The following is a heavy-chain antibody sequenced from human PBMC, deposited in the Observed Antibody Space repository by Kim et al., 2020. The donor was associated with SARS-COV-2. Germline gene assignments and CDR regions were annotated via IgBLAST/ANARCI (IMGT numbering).Heavy chain of an antibody. J-gene: IGHJ5*02. Sequence: NPPPQGRVTISVDTSKNPFSLKLSSVTAADTAVYYCARQAFGEENWFDPWGQGTLVTVSS. D-gene: IGHD3-10*01. V-gene: IGHV4-59*08. CDR3: ARQAFGEENWFDP.